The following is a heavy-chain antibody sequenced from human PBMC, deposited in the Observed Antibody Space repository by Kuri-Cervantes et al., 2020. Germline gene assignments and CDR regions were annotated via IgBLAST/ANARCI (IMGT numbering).Heavy chain of an antibody. V-gene: IGHV3-69-1*01. CDR2: ILRGGDT. J-gene: IGHJ4*02. CDR3: ARDRDYGSGSYTY. D-gene: IGHD3-10*01. Sequence: GESLKISCAASGFPFSNYGMGWVRQAPGKGLEWVSGILRGGDTYYADSVKGRFTISRDNAKNSLYLQMNSLRAEDTAVYYCARDRDYGSGSYTYWGQGTPVTVSS. CDR1: GFPFSNYG.